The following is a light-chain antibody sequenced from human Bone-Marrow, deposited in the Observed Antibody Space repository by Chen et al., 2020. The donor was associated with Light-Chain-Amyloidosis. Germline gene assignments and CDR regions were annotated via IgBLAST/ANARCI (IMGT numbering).Light chain of an antibody. V-gene: IGLV3-21*02. CDR1: NIGATS. CDR3: QVWERSSDRPV. J-gene: IGLJ3*02. Sequence: SYVLTQPSSVSVAPGQTATIACGGNNIGATSVHWDQQTPGQAPPLVVYDDSDRPSGIPERLSGSNSGNTATLTISRVEAGDEADYYCQVWERSSDRPVFGGGTKLTVL. CDR2: DDS.